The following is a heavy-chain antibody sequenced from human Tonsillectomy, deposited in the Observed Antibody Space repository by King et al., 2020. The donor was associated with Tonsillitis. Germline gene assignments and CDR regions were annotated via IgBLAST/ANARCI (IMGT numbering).Heavy chain of an antibody. J-gene: IGHJ4*02. D-gene: IGHD3-22*01. CDR3: ASQTPNYYDSSGYYNDY. CDR1: GFTFNSYS. CDR2: ISSGSSYI. V-gene: IGHV3-21*01. Sequence: VQLVESGGGLVKPGGSLRLSCAASGFTFNSYSMNWVRQAPGKGLQWVSSISSGSSYIYYADSVKGRFTISRDNAKNSLYLQMNSLRAEDTAVYYCASQTPNYYDSSGYYNDYWGQGTLVTVSS.